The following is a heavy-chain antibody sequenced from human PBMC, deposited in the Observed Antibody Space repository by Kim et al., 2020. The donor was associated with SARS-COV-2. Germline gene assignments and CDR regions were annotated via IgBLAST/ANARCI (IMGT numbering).Heavy chain of an antibody. J-gene: IGHJ4*02. Sequence: GGSLRLSCAASGFTFSDYYMNWIRQAPGKGLEWVSYISNTGTYTNYADSVKGRFTISRDNAKNSLYLQMNNLRDEDTAVYYCARGRHYRSGSQLDYWGQGSLVTVSS. CDR1: GFTFSDYY. V-gene: IGHV3-11*05. D-gene: IGHD3-10*01. CDR3: ARGRHYRSGSQLDY. CDR2: ISNTGTYT.